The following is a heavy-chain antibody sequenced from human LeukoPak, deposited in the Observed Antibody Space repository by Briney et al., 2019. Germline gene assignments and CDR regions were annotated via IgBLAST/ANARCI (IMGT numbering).Heavy chain of an antibody. D-gene: IGHD5-24*01. J-gene: IGHJ6*02. CDR2: IKQDGSEK. V-gene: IGHV3-7*03. CDR1: GFTFSSYW. Sequence: GGPLRLSCAASGFTFSSYWMSWVRQAPGKGLEWVADIKQDGSEKYYVDSVKGRFTISRDNAMNSLYLQMNSLRVDDTAVYYCAGGLLEAQGWLQWLGTVYSMDVWGQGTPVTVSS. CDR3: AGGLLEAQGWLQWLGTVYSMDV.